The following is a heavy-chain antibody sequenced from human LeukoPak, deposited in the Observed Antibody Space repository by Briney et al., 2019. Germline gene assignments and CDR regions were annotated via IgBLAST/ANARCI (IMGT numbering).Heavy chain of an antibody. J-gene: IGHJ4*02. Sequence: GGSLRLSCAASGFSFNTYAMNWVRQVPGKGLVWVSRIHSDASDTKYADSVKGRFTISRDNARNTLYLQMNSLRAEDTAVYYCARGNQRILDYWGQGTLVTVSS. CDR2: IHSDASDT. CDR1: GFSFNTYA. V-gene: IGHV3-74*03. D-gene: IGHD5-18*01. CDR3: ARGNQRILDY.